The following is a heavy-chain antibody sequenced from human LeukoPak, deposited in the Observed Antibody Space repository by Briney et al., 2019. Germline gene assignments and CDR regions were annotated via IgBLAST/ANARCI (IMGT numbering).Heavy chain of an antibody. D-gene: IGHD1-14*01. CDR2: ITSNTRYI. V-gene: IGHV3-21*01. CDR3: ARSDY. J-gene: IGHJ4*02. CDR1: GFTFSSYT. Sequence: GGSLRLSCAASGFTFSSYTMNWVRQAPGKGLEWVSSITSNTRYIFYADSVKGRFTISRDNAKNSLYLQMNSLRAEDTAVYYCARSDYWGQGTLVTVSS.